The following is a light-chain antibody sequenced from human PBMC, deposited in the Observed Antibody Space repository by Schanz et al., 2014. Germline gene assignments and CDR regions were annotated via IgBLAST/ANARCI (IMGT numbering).Light chain of an antibody. J-gene: IGKJ2*01. Sequence: DIQMTQSPSSLSASVGDRVTITCRASQSISTYLHWYQQKPGKAPKLLIYAASSLQSGVPSRFSGSGSGTDFTLTISRLQPEDVATYYCQQLNSYPYTFGQGTKLEIK. CDR1: QSISTY. CDR3: QQLNSYPYT. CDR2: AAS. V-gene: IGKV1-39*01.